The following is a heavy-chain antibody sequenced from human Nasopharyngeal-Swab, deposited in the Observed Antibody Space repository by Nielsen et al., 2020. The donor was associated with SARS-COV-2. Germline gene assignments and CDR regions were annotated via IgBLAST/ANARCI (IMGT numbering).Heavy chain of an antibody. CDR3: ARHRGIYYYYYGMDV. J-gene: IGHJ6*02. D-gene: IGHD3-10*01. V-gene: IGHV4-39*01. Sequence: SETLSLTRTVSGGSISSSSYYWGWIRQPPGKGLEWIGSIYYSGSTYYNPSLKSRVTISVDTSKNHFSLKLSSVTAADTAVYYCARHRGIYYYYYGMDVWGQGTTVTVSS. CDR2: IYYSGST. CDR1: GGSISSSSYY.